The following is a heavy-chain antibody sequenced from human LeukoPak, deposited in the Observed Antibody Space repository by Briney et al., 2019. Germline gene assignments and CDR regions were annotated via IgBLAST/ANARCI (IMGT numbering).Heavy chain of an antibody. CDR2: ISAYNGNT. Sequence: ASVKVSCKASGYTFTSYGISWVRQAPGQGLEWMRWISAYNGNTNYAQKLQGRVTMTTDTSTSTAYMELRSLRSDDTAVYYCARDRVGLPSGWFDPWGQGTLVTVSS. CDR1: GYTFTSYG. CDR3: ARDRVGLPSGWFDP. D-gene: IGHD1-26*01. V-gene: IGHV1-18*01. J-gene: IGHJ5*02.